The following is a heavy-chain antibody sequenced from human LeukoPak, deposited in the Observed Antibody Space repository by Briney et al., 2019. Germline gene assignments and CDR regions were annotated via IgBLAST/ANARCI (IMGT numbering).Heavy chain of an antibody. CDR2: IYTSGST. Sequence: KPSETLSLTCTVSGGSISSYYWSWIRQPAGKGLEWIGRIYTSGSTNYSPSLKSRVTMSVDTSKNQFSLKLSSATAADTAVYYCAREVDTMIVGFDIWGQGTMVTVSS. CDR1: GGSISSYY. V-gene: IGHV4-4*07. J-gene: IGHJ3*02. CDR3: AREVDTMIVGFDI. D-gene: IGHD3-22*01.